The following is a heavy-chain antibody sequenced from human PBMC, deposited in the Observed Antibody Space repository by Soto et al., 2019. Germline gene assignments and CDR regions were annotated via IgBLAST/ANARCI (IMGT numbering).Heavy chain of an antibody. V-gene: IGHV3-21*01. CDR3: ASGYSSGWSHYYYYGMDV. CDR1: GFTFSSYS. CDR2: ISSSSSYI. Sequence: PGGSLRLSCAASGFTFSSYSMNWVRQAPGKGLEWVSSISSSSSYIYYADSVKGRFTISRDNAKNSLYLQMNSLRAEDTAVYYCASGYSSGWSHYYYYGMDVWGQGTTVTVSS. D-gene: IGHD6-19*01. J-gene: IGHJ6*02.